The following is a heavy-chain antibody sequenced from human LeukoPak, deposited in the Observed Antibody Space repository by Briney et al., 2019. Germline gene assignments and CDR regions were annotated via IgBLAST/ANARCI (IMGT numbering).Heavy chain of an antibody. Sequence: SVKVSCKAPEGTLSSYALSWVRQAPGQGLEWMGRIIPVLTLTNYEQKFQDRLTIIANKATSTAYMELTNLTSADTAVYFCARGSGSGNYALGRWGQGTLVTVSS. J-gene: IGHJ4*02. V-gene: IGHV1-69*04. D-gene: IGHD3-10*01. CDR3: ARGSGSGNYALGR. CDR1: EGTLSSYA. CDR2: IIPVLTLT.